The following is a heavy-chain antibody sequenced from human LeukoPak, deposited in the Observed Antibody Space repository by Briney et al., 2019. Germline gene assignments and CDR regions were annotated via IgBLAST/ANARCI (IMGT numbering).Heavy chain of an antibody. J-gene: IGHJ6*02. V-gene: IGHV4-59*01. CDR1: GGSISSYY. CDR3: ARVYEGSGKGGGYNWYYYYGMDV. D-gene: IGHD5-24*01. CDR2: IYYSGST. Sequence: LPETLSLTCTVSGGSISSYYWSWIRQPPGKGLEWIGYIYYSGSTNYNPSLKSRVTISVDTSKNQFSLKLSSVTAADTAVYYCARVYEGSGKGGGYNWYYYYGMDVWGQGTTVTVSS.